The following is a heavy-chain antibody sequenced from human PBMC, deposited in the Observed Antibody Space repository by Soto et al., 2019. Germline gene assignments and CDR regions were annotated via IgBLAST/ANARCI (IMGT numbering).Heavy chain of an antibody. V-gene: IGHV3-23*01. J-gene: IGHJ4*02. CDR2: SSATGAGT. Sequence: EVQLLESGGGLVQPGGSLRLSCAASGFTFSSYGMTWVRQAPGKGLEWVSFSSATGAGTYYADSVKGRFTISRDNSKNTLYVQMPCVRADYTAVDYCAKERREGGNYGCYSDFWGQGALVIVSS. CDR1: GFTFSSYG. CDR3: AKERREGGNYGCYSDF. D-gene: IGHD2-21*02.